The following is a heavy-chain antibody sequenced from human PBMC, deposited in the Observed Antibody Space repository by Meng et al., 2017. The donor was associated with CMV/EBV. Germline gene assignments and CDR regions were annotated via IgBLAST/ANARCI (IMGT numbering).Heavy chain of an antibody. D-gene: IGHD2-2*01. Sequence: GGSLRLSCAASGFSFSRYWMTWVRQAPGKGLEWVANIRQDGSEAYYVDSVKVRFTIFRDNTKNSLFLQMDSLSAEDTAVSYCVRESSTFSWSEHLQHWGQGTLVTVSS. CDR2: IRQDGSEA. CDR1: GFSFSRYW. CDR3: VRESSTFSWSEHLQH. V-gene: IGHV3-7*01. J-gene: IGHJ1*01.